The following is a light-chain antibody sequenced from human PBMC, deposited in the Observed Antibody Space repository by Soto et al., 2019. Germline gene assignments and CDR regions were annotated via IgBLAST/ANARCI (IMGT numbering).Light chain of an antibody. Sequence: IVMTQSPATLSVSPGERATLACRASQGVXNKLVWYQQKPGQPPRFLXDAASTMATGSPARLSGSGSETEFTLTISSMHSEDLAVYYCQQYANWPKTFGQGTKVDIK. J-gene: IGKJ1*01. CDR2: AAS. V-gene: IGKV3-15*01. CDR3: QQYANWPKT. CDR1: QGVXNK.